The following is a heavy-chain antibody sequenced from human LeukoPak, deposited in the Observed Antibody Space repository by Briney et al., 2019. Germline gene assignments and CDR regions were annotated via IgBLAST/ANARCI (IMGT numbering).Heavy chain of an antibody. D-gene: IGHD2-15*01. V-gene: IGHV4-39*07. Sequence: SETLSLTCTVSGGSISSSSFHWGWIRQSPGKGLEWIGSIYYSGSTYYNPSLKSRVTISVDKSNNQFSLKLRSVTAADTAVYYCAGIVVVVAATLPAFDIWGQGTMVTVSS. CDR2: IYYSGST. J-gene: IGHJ3*02. CDR3: AGIVVVVAATLPAFDI. CDR1: GGSISSSSFH.